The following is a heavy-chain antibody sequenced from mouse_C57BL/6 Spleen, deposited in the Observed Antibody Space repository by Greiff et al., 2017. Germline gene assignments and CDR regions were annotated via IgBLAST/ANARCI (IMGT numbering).Heavy chain of an antibody. CDR3: ARLIEVYAMDY. Sequence: QVQLQQSGAELVKPGASVKLSCKASGYTFTSYWMHWVKQRPGQGLEWIGMIHPNSGSTNYNEKFKSKATLTVDKSSSTAYMQLSSLTSEDSAVYYCARLIEVYAMDYWGQGTSVTVSS. CDR2: IHPNSGST. J-gene: IGHJ4*01. CDR1: GYTFTSYW. D-gene: IGHD1-1*01. V-gene: IGHV1-64*01.